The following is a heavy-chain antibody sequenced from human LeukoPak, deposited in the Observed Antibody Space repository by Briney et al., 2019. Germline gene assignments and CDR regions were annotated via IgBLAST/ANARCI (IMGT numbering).Heavy chain of an antibody. V-gene: IGHV6-1*01. CDR2: TYYRSKWYN. J-gene: IGHJ4*02. CDR3: ARDNPGGSGSWYFDY. CDR1: GDSVSSNSAA. Sequence: SQTLSLTCAISGDSVSSNSAAWNWIRQSPSRGLEGLGRTYYRSKWYNDYAVSVKSRITLNPDPYTNQFSLQLNSVPPEDTAVYYCARDNPGGSGSWYFDYWGQGTLVTVSS. D-gene: IGHD3-10*01.